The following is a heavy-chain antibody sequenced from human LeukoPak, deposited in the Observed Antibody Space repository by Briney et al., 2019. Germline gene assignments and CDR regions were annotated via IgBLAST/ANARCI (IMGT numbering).Heavy chain of an antibody. CDR1: GFTFSSYN. CDR3: ANDVAVEVMDV. CDR2: ISSSSSTI. D-gene: IGHD6-19*01. V-gene: IGHV3-48*01. J-gene: IGHJ6*04. Sequence: GGSLRLSCAASGFTFSSYNMNWVRQAPGKGLEWVSYISSSSSTIYYADSVKGRFTISRDNAKNSLYLQMNSLRAEDTAVYYCANDVAVEVMDVWGKGTTVTISS.